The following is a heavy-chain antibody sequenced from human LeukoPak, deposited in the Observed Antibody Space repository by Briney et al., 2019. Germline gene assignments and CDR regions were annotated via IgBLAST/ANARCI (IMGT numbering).Heavy chain of an antibody. J-gene: IGHJ4*02. CDR2: IKQDGSEK. D-gene: IGHD6-19*01. Sequence: PGGSLRLSCAASGFTFSSYWMSWVRQAPGKGLEWVANIKQDGSEKYYVDSVKGRFTISRDNSKNTLYLQMNSLRAEDTAVYYCARDPVAVAGKGPEMELLFDYWGQGTLVTVSS. CDR1: GFTFSSYW. CDR3: ARDPVAVAGKGPEMELLFDY. V-gene: IGHV3-7*01.